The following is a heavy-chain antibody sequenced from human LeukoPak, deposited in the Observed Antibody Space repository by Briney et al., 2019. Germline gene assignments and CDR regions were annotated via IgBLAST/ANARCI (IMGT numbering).Heavy chain of an antibody. Sequence: RGSLRLSCAASGFTFSTYSMNWVRQAPGKGLEFVSYISSSSSIISYGDSVKGRFTISRDNAKNSVYLQMSSLSAEDTALYFCARADGDYWGQGTLVTVSS. V-gene: IGHV3-48*04. CDR1: GFTFSTYS. CDR2: ISSSSSII. J-gene: IGHJ4*02. CDR3: ARADGDY. D-gene: IGHD5-24*01.